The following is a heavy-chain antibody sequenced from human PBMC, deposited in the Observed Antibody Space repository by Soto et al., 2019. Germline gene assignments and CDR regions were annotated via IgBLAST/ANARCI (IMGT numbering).Heavy chain of an antibody. D-gene: IGHD3-22*01. Sequence: QVRRVESGGGVVQPGRSLRLSCAASGFTFSSYAMHWVRQAPGKGLEWVAVISQDGSDKHYVDSVKGRFTISRDNSKNTLYLQVNSLRAEDTAVYYCALGGIVVTGNWFDPWGQGILVTVSS. CDR3: ALGGIVVTGNWFDP. CDR2: ISQDGSDK. V-gene: IGHV3-30*03. J-gene: IGHJ5*02. CDR1: GFTFSSYA.